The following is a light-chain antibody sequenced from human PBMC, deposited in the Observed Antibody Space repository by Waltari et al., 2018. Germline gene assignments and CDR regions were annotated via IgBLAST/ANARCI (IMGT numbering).Light chain of an antibody. J-gene: IGKJ1*01. V-gene: IGKV1-33*01. Sequence: DIQMTQSPSSLSAYAGDTVTITCQASQDIRNYLNWYHQKPGEAPKLLIYAAFNLETGVPSRFSGSGSGTDFTFTISSLQPEDIATYYCQQHQNLPWTFGQGTKVEIK. CDR3: QQHQNLPWT. CDR1: QDIRNY. CDR2: AAF.